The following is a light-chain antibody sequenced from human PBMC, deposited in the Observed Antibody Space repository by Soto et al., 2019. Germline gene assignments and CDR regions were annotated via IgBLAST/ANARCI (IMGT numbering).Light chain of an antibody. Sequence: DIVMTQPPATLSVSPGERATLSCRASQSINNNLAWYQQRPGQAPRLLMYGASTRATGIPARFSGSGSGTDFTLAISSLQSEDFAVYYCQQYNYWPRTFGQGTKVEIK. CDR3: QQYNYWPRT. J-gene: IGKJ1*01. V-gene: IGKV3-15*01. CDR1: QSINNN. CDR2: GAS.